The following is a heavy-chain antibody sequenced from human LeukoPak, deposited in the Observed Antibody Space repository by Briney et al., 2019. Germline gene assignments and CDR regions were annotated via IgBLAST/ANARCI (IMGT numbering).Heavy chain of an antibody. CDR3: AKEERQWLVPAFDY. V-gene: IGHV3-23*01. Sequence: GGSLRLSCTASGFTFADYLMSWFRQAPGKGLEWVSAISGSGGSTYYADSVKGRFTISRDNSKNTLYLQMNSLRAEDTAVYYCAKEERQWLVPAFDYWGQGTLVTVSS. CDR2: ISGSGGST. D-gene: IGHD6-19*01. J-gene: IGHJ4*02. CDR1: GFTFADYL.